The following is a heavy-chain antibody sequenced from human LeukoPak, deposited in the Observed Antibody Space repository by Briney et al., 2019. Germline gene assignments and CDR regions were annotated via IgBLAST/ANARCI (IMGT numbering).Heavy chain of an antibody. V-gene: IGHV4-34*01. D-gene: IGHD6-19*01. CDR2: INHSGST. CDR3: ARYIAVAANFDY. J-gene: IGHJ4*02. Sequence: SETLSLTCAVYGGSFSGYYWSWIRQPPGKGLEWIGEINHSGSTNYNPSLKSRVTISVDTSKNQFSLKLSSVTAADTAVYYCARYIAVAANFDYWGQGTLVTVSS. CDR1: GGSFSGYY.